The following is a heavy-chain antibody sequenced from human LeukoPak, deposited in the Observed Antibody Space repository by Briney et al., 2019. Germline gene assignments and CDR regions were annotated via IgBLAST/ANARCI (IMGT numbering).Heavy chain of an antibody. Sequence: GGSLRLSCAASGFTFSSYSMNWVRQAPGKGLEWVSSISSSSSYIYYADSVKGRFTISRDNSKNTLYLQMNSLRAEDTAVYYCAKDGPPNYFDYWGQGTLVTVSS. V-gene: IGHV3-21*04. CDR2: ISSSSSYI. CDR3: AKDGPPNYFDY. CDR1: GFTFSSYS. J-gene: IGHJ4*02.